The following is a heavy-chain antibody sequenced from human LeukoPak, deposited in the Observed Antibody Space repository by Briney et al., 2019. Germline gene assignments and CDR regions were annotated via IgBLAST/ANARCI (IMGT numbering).Heavy chain of an antibody. V-gene: IGHV3-7*01. CDR1: GFSFSSYW. Sequence: PGGSLRLSCAASGFSFSSYWMSWVRQAPGKGLEWVANIKKDGSEEYYVNSVKGRFTISRDNAKTSLYLQMNSLRAEDTAVYYCARVVVKGGPRALYDYWGQGTLVTVSS. CDR2: IKKDGSEE. D-gene: IGHD2-15*01. CDR3: ARVVVKGGPRALYDY. J-gene: IGHJ4*02.